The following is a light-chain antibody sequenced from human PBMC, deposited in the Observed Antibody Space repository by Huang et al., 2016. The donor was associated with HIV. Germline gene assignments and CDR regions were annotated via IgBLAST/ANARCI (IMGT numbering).Light chain of an antibody. J-gene: IGKJ4*01. CDR2: ATS. CDR1: QNVRSN. CDR3: QQYDNWPPGLT. V-gene: IGKV3D-15*01. Sequence: EIVMTQSPATLSVPPGGGATLSCRASQNVRSNLAWYQQTPGQAPRLLIYATSTRASGVPARFSGSGSGTEFTLTISGLQSEDFAVYYCQQYDNWPPGLTFGGGTKVEI.